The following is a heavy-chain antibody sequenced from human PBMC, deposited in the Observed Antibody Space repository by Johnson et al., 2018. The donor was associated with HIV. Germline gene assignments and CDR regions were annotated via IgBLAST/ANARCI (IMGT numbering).Heavy chain of an antibody. CDR3: TTEGAWAPLEWLRIGANAFDI. Sequence: VQLVESGGGVVQPGRSLRLSCAASGFTFSTYAMHWVRQAPGKGLEWVAVISYDGSNKYYADSVKGRFTISSDNSKNTLYLQMNSLRAEDTAGYYCTTEGAWAPLEWLRIGANAFDIWGQGTMVTVSS. D-gene: IGHD3-3*01. V-gene: IGHV3-30*14. CDR2: ISYDGSNK. CDR1: GFTFSTYA. J-gene: IGHJ3*02.